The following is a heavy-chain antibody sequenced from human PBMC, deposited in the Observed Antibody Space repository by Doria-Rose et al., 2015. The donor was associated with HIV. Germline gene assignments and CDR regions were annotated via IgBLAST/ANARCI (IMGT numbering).Heavy chain of an antibody. CDR1: GVSLSSPGMG. CDR2: IFSDDER. Sequence: QVTLKESGPVLVKPTETLTLTCTVSGVSLSSPGMGVSWIRQPPGKALESLAHIFSDDERSYKTSLKSRLTISRCTSKSQVVLTMTDMDPVDTATYYCARIKSSRWYHKYYFDFWGQGTLVIVSA. CDR3: ARIKSSRWYHKYYFDF. J-gene: IGHJ4*02. V-gene: IGHV2-26*01. D-gene: IGHD6-13*01.